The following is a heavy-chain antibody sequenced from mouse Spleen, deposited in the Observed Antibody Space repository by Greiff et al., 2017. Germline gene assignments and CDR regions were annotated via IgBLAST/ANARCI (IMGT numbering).Heavy chain of an antibody. D-gene: IGHD2-4*01. J-gene: IGHJ4*01. CDR1: GYTFTSYT. Sequence: QVQLQQSGAELARPGASVKMSCKASGYTFTSYTMHWVKQRPGQGLEWIGYINPSSGYTKYNQKFKDKATLTADKSSSTAYMQLSSLTSEDSAVYYCARSDYDVLYAMDYWGQGTSVTVSS. CDR3: ARSDYDVLYAMDY. V-gene: IGHV1-4*01. CDR2: INPSSGYT.